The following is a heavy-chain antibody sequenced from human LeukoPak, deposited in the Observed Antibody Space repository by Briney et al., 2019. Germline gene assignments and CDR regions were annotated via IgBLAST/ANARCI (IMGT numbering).Heavy chain of an antibody. CDR1: GYTFTSYD. V-gene: IGHV1-8*01. J-gene: IGHJ4*02. Sequence: GASVKVSCKASGYTFTSYDINRVRQATGQGLGWMGWMNPNSGNTGYAQKFQGRVTMTRNTSISTAYMELSSLRSEDTAVYYCARRRGYYDSNGYLAYWGQGTLVTVSS. CDR3: ARRRGYYDSNGYLAY. CDR2: MNPNSGNT. D-gene: IGHD3-22*01.